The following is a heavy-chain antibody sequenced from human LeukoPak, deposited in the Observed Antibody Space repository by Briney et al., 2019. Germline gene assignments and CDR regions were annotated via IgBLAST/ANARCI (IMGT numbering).Heavy chain of an antibody. Sequence: PSETLSLTCAVYGESFSGYYWTWIRQPPGKGLEWIGEIIHSGSAKYNPSLKSRLTISVETSKNQFSLELNSVTAADTAVYYCARGRWSATDSDSSSYRRGYYYMDVWGKGTTVTVSS. CDR3: ARGRWSATDSDSSSYRRGYYYMDV. CDR2: IIHSGSA. V-gene: IGHV4-34*01. CDR1: GESFSGYY. D-gene: IGHD3-22*01. J-gene: IGHJ6*03.